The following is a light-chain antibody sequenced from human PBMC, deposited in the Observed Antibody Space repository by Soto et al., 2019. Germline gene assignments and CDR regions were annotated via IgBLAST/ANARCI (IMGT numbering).Light chain of an antibody. CDR1: ISDIGGYNF. Sequence: QSALTQPASVSGSPGQSITISCTGTISDIGGYNFISWYQHHPGKAPKLLIYDVNNRPSRISYRFSGSKSGNTASLTISGLQAEDEADYYCASYTRTTTLGFGGGTKLTVL. V-gene: IGLV2-14*01. CDR3: ASYTRTTTLG. CDR2: DVN. J-gene: IGLJ2*01.